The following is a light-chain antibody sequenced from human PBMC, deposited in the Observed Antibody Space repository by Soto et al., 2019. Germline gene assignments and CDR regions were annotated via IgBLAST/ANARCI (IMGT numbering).Light chain of an antibody. CDR2: AAS. V-gene: IGKV1-39*01. CDR3: QQSYTTPYT. Sequence: DIQMTQSPSSLSASVGDRVTITCRASQSINTYLNWYQQQPGNAPKLLIYAASSLQSGVPSRFSGSGSGTDFTLTINSLQPEDFATYYCQQSYTTPYTFGQGTKLEIK. J-gene: IGKJ2*01. CDR1: QSINTY.